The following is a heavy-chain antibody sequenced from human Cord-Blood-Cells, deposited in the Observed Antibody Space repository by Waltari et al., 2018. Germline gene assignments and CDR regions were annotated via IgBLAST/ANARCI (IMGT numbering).Heavy chain of an antibody. CDR1: GGSFSGYY. Sequence: QVQLPQWGAGLLKPSETLSPTCAVYGGSFSGYYWRWIRQPPGKGLEWIGEIKHSGSTNYNPSLKSRVTISVDTSKNQFSLKLSSVTAADTAVYYCALILAGAKGDAFDIWGQGTMVTVSS. D-gene: IGHD3-9*01. CDR2: IKHSGST. CDR3: ALILAGAKGDAFDI. J-gene: IGHJ3*02. V-gene: IGHV4-34*01.